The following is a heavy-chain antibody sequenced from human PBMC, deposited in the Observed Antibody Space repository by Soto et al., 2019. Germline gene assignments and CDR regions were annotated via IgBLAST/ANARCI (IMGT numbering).Heavy chain of an antibody. CDR1: GLTFSSYV. J-gene: IGHJ2*01. D-gene: IGHD7-27*01. V-gene: IGHV3-23*01. CDR2: ISGSGSDT. Sequence: EVHLLESGGGSVQPGGSLRLSCAASGLTFSSYVMGWVRQAPGKGLEWASAISGSGSDTYYAVSVKGRFTISRDNSKNTLYLQINSLRAEDTAVYYCAKRRGDGYFDLWGRGTLVTVSS. CDR3: AKRRGDGYFDL.